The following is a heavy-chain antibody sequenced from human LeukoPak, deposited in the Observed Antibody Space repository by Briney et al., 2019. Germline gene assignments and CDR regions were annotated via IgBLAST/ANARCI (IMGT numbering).Heavy chain of an antibody. CDR3: AGAGADRGFDI. J-gene: IGHJ3*02. D-gene: IGHD3-22*01. CDR1: GGSISSGGYY. Sequence: PSQTLSLTCTVSGGSISSGGYYWSWIRQPPGKGLEWIGYIYHSGSTYYNPSLKSRVTISVDRSKNQFSLKLSSVTAADTAVYYCAGAGADRGFDIWGQGTMLTVSS. CDR2: IYHSGST. V-gene: IGHV4-30-2*01.